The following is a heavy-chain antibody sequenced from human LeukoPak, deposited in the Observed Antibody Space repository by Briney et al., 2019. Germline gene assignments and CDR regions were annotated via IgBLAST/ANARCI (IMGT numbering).Heavy chain of an antibody. V-gene: IGHV3-23*01. CDR1: GFTFSSYA. D-gene: IGHD6-13*01. CDR3: AKSGDSSSRYFYYFDY. J-gene: IGHJ4*02. Sequence: GGSLRLSCAASGFTFSSYAMSWVRQAPGKGLEWVSAISGSGGSTYYADSVKGWFTISRDNSKNTLYLQMNSLRAEDTAVYYCAKSGDSSSRYFYYFDYWGQGTLATVSS. CDR2: ISGSGGST.